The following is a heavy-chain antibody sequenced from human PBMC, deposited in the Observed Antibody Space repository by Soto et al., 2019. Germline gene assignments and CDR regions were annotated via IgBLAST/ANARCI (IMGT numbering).Heavy chain of an antibody. CDR2: IYYSGNT. D-gene: IGHD5-18*01. V-gene: IGHV4-31*03. CDR1: GGSIRSGGYY. Sequence: SETLSLTCTVSGGSIRSGGYYWSWVRQNPRRGLEWIGNIYYSGNTYYNPSLRSRLTISVDTSKNQFSLNLSSVTAADTAVYYCARDRLMATAGTARHYFGLDVWGQGTTVTVSS. J-gene: IGHJ6*02. CDR3: ARDRLMATAGTARHYFGLDV.